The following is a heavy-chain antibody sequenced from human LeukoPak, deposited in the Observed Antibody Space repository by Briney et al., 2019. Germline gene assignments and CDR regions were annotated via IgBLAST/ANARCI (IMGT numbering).Heavy chain of an antibody. CDR1: GFTFSSFG. D-gene: IGHD3-3*02. J-gene: IGHJ4*02. V-gene: IGHV3-30*18. Sequence: GGSLRLSCTASGFTFSSFGMHWVRQTPGKGLEWVAVISYDGSNKYYVDSVKGRFTISRDNSKNTLYLQMNSLRAEDTAVYYCAKDHLFSLYYFDYWGQGTLVTVSS. CDR3: AKDHLFSLYYFDY. CDR2: ISYDGSNK.